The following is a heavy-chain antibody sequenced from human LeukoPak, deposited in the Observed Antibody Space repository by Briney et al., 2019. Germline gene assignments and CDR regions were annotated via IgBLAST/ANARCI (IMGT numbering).Heavy chain of an antibody. CDR3: AREGYYGGNYGY. CDR1: GGSISSGDYY. D-gene: IGHD4-23*01. V-gene: IGHV4-30-4*08. CDR2: IYYSGST. J-gene: IGHJ4*02. Sequence: PSQTLSLTCTVSGGSISSGDYYWSWIRQPPGKGLEWIGYIYYSGSTYYNPSLKNRVTISVDTSKNQFSLKLSSVTAADTAVYYCAREGYYGGNYGYWGQGTLVTVSS.